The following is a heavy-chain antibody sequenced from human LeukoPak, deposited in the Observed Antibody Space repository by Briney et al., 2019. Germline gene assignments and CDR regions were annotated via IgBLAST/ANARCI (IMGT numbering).Heavy chain of an antibody. CDR3: ARHYDILTGAPSYYYGMDV. V-gene: IGHV3-48*03. CDR1: GFNFIGYE. Sequence: GGSLRLSCVASGFNFIGYEMHWVRQAPGRGLEWVSYINSRGSTIYYGHSVKGRFTISRDNAENSLYLEMNNLRVEDTALYYCARHYDILTGAPSYYYGMDVWGQGTTVTVSS. CDR2: INSRGSTI. D-gene: IGHD3-9*01. J-gene: IGHJ6*02.